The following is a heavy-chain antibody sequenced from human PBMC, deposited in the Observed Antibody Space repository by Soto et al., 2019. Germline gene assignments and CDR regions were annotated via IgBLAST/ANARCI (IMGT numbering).Heavy chain of an antibody. CDR1: GGSISSDSYY. D-gene: IGHD5-12*01. Sequence: SETLSLTCTVSGGSISSDSYYWGWIRQPPVKGLDWIGSIYYSGSTYYNPSLKSRVTISLDTSKNQFSLKLSSVTAADTAVYYCARNGGYNVDYWGQGTLVTVSS. J-gene: IGHJ4*02. V-gene: IGHV4-39*01. CDR2: IYYSGST. CDR3: ARNGGYNVDY.